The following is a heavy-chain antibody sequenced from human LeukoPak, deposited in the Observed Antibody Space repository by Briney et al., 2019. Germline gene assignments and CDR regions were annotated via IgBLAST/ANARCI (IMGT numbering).Heavy chain of an antibody. V-gene: IGHV5-51*01. D-gene: IGHD5-24*01. J-gene: IGHJ3*02. CDR1: GYSFVSYW. CDR2: IYPGDSDT. CDR3: ARGAVELATTNAFDI. Sequence: GESLKISCKGSGYSFVSYWIGWVRQMPGKGLEWMGIIYPGDSDTRYSPSLQGQVTMSADKSISIAYLQWSDLKASDTAMYYCARGAVELATTNAFDIWGQGTMVTVSS.